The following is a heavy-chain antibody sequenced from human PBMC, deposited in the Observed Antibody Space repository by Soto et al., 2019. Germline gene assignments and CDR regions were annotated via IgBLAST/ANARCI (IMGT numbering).Heavy chain of an antibody. CDR2: INHSGST. J-gene: IGHJ6*02. CDR1: GGSFSGYY. CDR3: ARRGYDFWSGYYYYGMDV. V-gene: IGHV4-34*01. D-gene: IGHD3-3*01. Sequence: ETLSLTCAVYGGSFSGYYWSWIRQPPGKGLEWIGEINHSGSTNYNPSLKSRVTISVDTSKNQFSLKLSSVTAADTAVYYCARRGYDFWSGYYYYGMDVWGQGTTVTVSS.